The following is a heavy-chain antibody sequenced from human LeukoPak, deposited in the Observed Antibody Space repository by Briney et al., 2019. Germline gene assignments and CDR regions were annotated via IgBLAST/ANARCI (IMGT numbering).Heavy chain of an antibody. J-gene: IGHJ4*02. CDR1: GFTFSSYA. CDR3: ARGNWNDEGLFDF. CDR2: ISDRSDYI. Sequence: PGGSLRLSCAASGFTFSSYAMHWVRQAPGKGLEWVSSISDRSDYIYYSDSLRGRFSISRDNANNSLYLLMNSLRAEDTAIYYCARGNWNDEGLFDFWGQGILVTVSS. D-gene: IGHD1-1*01. V-gene: IGHV3-21*01.